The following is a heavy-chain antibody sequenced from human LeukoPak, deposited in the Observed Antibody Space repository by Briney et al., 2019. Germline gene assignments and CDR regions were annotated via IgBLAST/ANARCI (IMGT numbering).Heavy chain of an antibody. J-gene: IGHJ4*02. CDR2: IQQDGSEK. V-gene: IGHV3-7*04. Sequence: GGSLRLSCAASGFTFSDYWMSWVRQAPGKGLEWVANIQQDGSEKYYVDSVKGRFTISRDNAKKSLFLQVSSLRGEDTTVYYCARDRGFSYGIDFWGQGTLVTVSS. CDR1: GFTFSDYW. D-gene: IGHD5-18*01. CDR3: ARDRGFSYGIDF.